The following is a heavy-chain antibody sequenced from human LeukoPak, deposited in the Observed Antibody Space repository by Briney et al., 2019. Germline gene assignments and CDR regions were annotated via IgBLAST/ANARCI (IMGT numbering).Heavy chain of an antibody. CDR2: ISGSGGST. Sequence: PGGSLRLSCAASGFTFSSYAMSWVRQAPRKGLEWVSAISGSGGSTYYADSVKGRFTISRDNSKNTLYLQMNSLRAEDTAVYYCAKDPYTMVRGVIPTGYDYWGQGTLVTVSS. CDR1: GFTFSSYA. J-gene: IGHJ4*02. D-gene: IGHD3-10*01. V-gene: IGHV3-23*01. CDR3: AKDPYTMVRGVIPTGYDY.